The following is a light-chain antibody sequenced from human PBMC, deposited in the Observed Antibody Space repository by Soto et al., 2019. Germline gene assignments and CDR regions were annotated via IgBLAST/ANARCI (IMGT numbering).Light chain of an antibody. CDR1: SSDVGGYNY. CDR2: DII. CDR3: SSYAGSNNLVV. V-gene: IGLV2-8*01. Sequence: QSVLTQPPSASGSPGQSVTISCTGTSSDVGGYNYVSWYQQSPGKAPKLMIYDIIKRPSGVPDRFSGSKSGNTASLTVSGLQVEDEADYYCSSYAGSNNLVVFGGGTQLTVL. J-gene: IGLJ2*01.